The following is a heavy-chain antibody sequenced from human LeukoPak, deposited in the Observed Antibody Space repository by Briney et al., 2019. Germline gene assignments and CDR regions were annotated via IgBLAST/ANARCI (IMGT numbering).Heavy chain of an antibody. V-gene: IGHV3-23*01. Sequence: TGGSLRLSCEVSGFTFSTYAMSWVRQAPGKGLEWVSAISGSVGSTYYADSVKGRFTISRDNSKNTLYLQMNSLRAEDTAVYYCAKLLYCSSTSCYLPIDSWGQGTLVTVSS. CDR1: GFTFSTYA. D-gene: IGHD2-2*01. J-gene: IGHJ4*02. CDR3: AKLLYCSSTSCYLPIDS. CDR2: ISGSVGST.